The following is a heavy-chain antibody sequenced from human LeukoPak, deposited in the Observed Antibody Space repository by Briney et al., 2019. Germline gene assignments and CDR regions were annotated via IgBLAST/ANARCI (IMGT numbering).Heavy chain of an antibody. Sequence: PGGSLRLSCAASGFTFSTYGMHWVRQAPGKGLEWVAVISYDGNNKYYPDSVKGRFTISRDNSKNTLYLQMNSLRVEDTAVYYCAKDLGSIAVAGSRSQNPRYYGMDVWGQGTTVTVSS. CDR2: ISYDGNNK. D-gene: IGHD6-19*01. J-gene: IGHJ6*02. V-gene: IGHV3-30*18. CDR3: AKDLGSIAVAGSRSQNPRYYGMDV. CDR1: GFTFSTYG.